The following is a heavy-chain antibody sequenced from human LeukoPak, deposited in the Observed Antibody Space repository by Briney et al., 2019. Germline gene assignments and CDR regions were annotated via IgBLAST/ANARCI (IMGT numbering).Heavy chain of an antibody. CDR1: GYTFTSYD. CDR2: MNPNSGNT. CDR3: AREPPRYAIAAAGNDY. D-gene: IGHD6-13*01. J-gene: IGHJ4*02. V-gene: IGHV1-8*01. Sequence: ASVKVSCKASGYTFTSYDINRVRQATGQGLEWMGWMNPNSGNTGYAQKFQGRVTMTRNTSISTAYMELSSLRSEDTAVYYCAREPPRYAIAAAGNDYWGQGTLVTVSS.